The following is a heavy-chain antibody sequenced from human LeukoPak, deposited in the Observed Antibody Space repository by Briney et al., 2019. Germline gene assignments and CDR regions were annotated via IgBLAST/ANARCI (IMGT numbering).Heavy chain of an antibody. Sequence: GGSLRLSSAASGFTFSSYWMHWVRQAPGKGLVWVSRINSDGSSTSYADSVKGRFTISRDNAKNTLYLQMNSLRAEDTAVYYCAREEVHLGYCSSTSCSGAFDIWGQGTMVTVSS. CDR2: INSDGSST. D-gene: IGHD2-2*01. J-gene: IGHJ3*02. V-gene: IGHV3-74*01. CDR1: GFTFSSYW. CDR3: AREEVHLGYCSSTSCSGAFDI.